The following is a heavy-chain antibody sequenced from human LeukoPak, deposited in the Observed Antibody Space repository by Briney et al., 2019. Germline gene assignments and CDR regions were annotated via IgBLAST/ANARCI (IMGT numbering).Heavy chain of an antibody. Sequence: GGSLRLSCAASGFTFSSYAMHWVRQVPGKGLEWVAVISYDGSNKYYADSVKGRFTISRDNSKNTLYLQMNSLRAEDTAVYYCARDPSLWFGEPRFDPWGQGTLVTVSS. CDR2: ISYDGSNK. CDR3: ARDPSLWFGEPRFDP. V-gene: IGHV3-30-3*01. J-gene: IGHJ5*02. CDR1: GFTFSSYA. D-gene: IGHD3-10*01.